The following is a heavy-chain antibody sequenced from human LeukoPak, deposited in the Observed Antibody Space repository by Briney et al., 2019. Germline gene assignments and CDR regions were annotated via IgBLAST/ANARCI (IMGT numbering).Heavy chain of an antibody. J-gene: IGHJ4*02. Sequence: SGPLSLPFPVSGGSLRSYYWSWIRPPAGKGLGWIGRIYTSGSTNYNPSLKSRVTMSVDTSKNQFSLKLSSVTAADTAVYYCARVRARGSAPDYWGQGTLVTVSS. V-gene: IGHV4-4*07. D-gene: IGHD6-25*01. CDR3: ARVRARGSAPDY. CDR2: IYTSGST. CDR1: GGSLRSYY.